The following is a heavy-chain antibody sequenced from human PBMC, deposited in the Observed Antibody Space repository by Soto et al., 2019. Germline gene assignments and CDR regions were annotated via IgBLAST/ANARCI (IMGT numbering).Heavy chain of an antibody. J-gene: IGHJ4*02. D-gene: IGHD3-16*02. Sequence: EVQLVESGGGLVQPGGSLKLSCAASGFTFSGSAMHWVRQASGKGLEWVGRIRSKANSYATAYAASVKGRFTISRDDSKNTAYLQMNSLKTEDTAVXYCTSSNYDYIWGSYRLSYWGQGTLVTVSS. CDR3: TSSNYDYIWGSYRLSY. CDR2: IRSKANSYAT. CDR1: GFTFSGSA. V-gene: IGHV3-73*01.